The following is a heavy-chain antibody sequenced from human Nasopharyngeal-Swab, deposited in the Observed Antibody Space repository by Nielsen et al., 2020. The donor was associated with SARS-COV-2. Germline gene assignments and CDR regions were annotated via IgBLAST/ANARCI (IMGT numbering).Heavy chain of an antibody. J-gene: IGHJ6*02. V-gene: IGHV1-2*06. D-gene: IGHD3-10*01. CDR3: TRALLRPPYNGMEA. CDR1: GYSFTDYY. CDR2: INPNSGAA. Sequence: ASVKVSCKASGYSFTDYYMYCVRQAPGQGLEWVGRINPNSGAANYAQKFQGRVTMTRDTSINTAYMELSSLRSDDTAVYYCTRALLRPPYNGMEAWGQGTTVTVSS.